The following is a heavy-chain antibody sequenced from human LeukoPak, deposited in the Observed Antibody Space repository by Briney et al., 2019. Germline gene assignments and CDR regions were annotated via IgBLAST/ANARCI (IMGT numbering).Heavy chain of an antibody. CDR3: ARGDSSGYWDY. J-gene: IGHJ4*02. D-gene: IGHD3-22*01. CDR1: GGSISSYY. Sequence: SETLSLTCTVSGGSISSYYWSWIRQPPGKGLEWIGSIYYSGSTYYNPSLKSRVTISVDTSKNQFSLKLSSVTAADTAVYYCARGDSSGYWDYWGQGTLVTVSS. CDR2: IYYSGST. V-gene: IGHV4-59*01.